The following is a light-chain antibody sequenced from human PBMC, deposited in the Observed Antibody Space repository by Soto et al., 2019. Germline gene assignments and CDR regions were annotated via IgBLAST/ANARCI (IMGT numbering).Light chain of an antibody. CDR2: GAS. CDR3: QQYGSSPWT. CDR1: QSVSLS. Sequence: DIVLTQTQTTLSFSPGVGSTRSCMASQSVSLSLAWYQQKPGQAPRLLIYGASSRATGIPDRFSGSGSGTDFTLTISRLEPEDFAVYYCQQYGSSPWTFGQGTKVDIK. J-gene: IGKJ1*01. V-gene: IGKV3-20*01.